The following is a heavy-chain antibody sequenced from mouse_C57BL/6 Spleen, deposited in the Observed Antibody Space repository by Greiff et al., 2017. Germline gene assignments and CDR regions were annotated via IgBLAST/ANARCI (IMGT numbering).Heavy chain of an antibody. CDR1: GYTFTDYY. CDR3: ARDYGAMDY. D-gene: IGHD1-1*01. J-gene: IGHJ4*01. Sequence: VQLQQSGPVLVKPGASVKMSCKASGYTFTDYYMNWVKQSHGKSLEWIGVINPYNGGTSYNQKFKGKATLTVDKSSSTAYMELNSLTSEDSAVYYCARDYGAMDYWGQGTSVTVSS. CDR2: INPYNGGT. V-gene: IGHV1-19*01.